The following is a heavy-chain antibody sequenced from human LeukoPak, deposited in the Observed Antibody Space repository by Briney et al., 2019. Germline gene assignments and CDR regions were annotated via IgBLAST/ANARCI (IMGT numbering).Heavy chain of an antibody. D-gene: IGHD3-10*01. J-gene: IGHJ4*02. CDR3: AREGVRGVKYFDY. V-gene: IGHV3-20*01. CDR1: GFTFDDYG. CDR2: INWNGGST. Sequence: AGGSQRLSCAASGFTFDDYGMSWVRQAPGKGLEWVSGINWNGGSTGYADSVKGRFTISRDNAKKSLYLQMNSLRAEDTALYHCAREGVRGVKYFDYWGQGTLVTVSS.